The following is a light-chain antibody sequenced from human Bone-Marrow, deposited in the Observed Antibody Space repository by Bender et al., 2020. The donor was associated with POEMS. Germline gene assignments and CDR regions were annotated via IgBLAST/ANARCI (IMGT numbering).Light chain of an antibody. Sequence: QSAPTQPPSASGSPGQSVTISCTGTSSDVSDYEYVSWYQQYPGKAPKILIYDVSSRPSGVSNRFSGSKSGNTASLTISGLQAEDEADYYCSSYTSTTVVFGGGTKLTVL. CDR1: SSDVSDYEY. CDR3: SSYTSTTVV. J-gene: IGLJ2*01. V-gene: IGLV2-14*03. CDR2: DVS.